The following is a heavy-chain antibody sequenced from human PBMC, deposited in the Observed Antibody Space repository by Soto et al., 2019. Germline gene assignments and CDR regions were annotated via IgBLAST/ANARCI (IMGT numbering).Heavy chain of an antibody. D-gene: IGHD5-18*01. Sequence: SVKVSCKASGGTFSSYAISWVRQAPGQGLEWMGGIIPIFGTANYAQKFQGRVTITADESTSTAYMELSSLRSEDTAVYYCAREGVPYSYARNWFDPWGQGTLVTVSS. V-gene: IGHV1-69*13. CDR1: GGTFSSYA. CDR3: AREGVPYSYARNWFDP. CDR2: IIPIFGTA. J-gene: IGHJ5*02.